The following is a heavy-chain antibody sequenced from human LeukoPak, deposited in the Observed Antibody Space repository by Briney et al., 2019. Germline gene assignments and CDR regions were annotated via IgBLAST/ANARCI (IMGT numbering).Heavy chain of an antibody. CDR3: ARGAVYPYFYGMDV. CDR1: GGSFSGYY. D-gene: IGHD1-14*01. Sequence: SETLSLTCAVYGGSFSGYYWSWIRQPPGKGLEWIGEINHSGSTNYNPSLKSRVTISVDTSKNQFSLKLSSVTAADTAVYYCARGAVYPYFYGMDVWGQGTTVTVSS. V-gene: IGHV4-34*01. J-gene: IGHJ6*02. CDR2: INHSGST.